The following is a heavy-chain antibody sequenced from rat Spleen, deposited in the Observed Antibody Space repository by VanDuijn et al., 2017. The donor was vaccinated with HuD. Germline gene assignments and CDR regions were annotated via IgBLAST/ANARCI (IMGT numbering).Heavy chain of an antibody. J-gene: IGHJ2*01. CDR3: VREELGVGGY. CDR1: GFNFNNYW. CDR2: INKDSRTI. Sequence: EVKLVESGGGLVQPGRSLKLSCAASGFNFNNYWMGWVRQAPGKGLEWIAEINKDSRTIKYIPSLKDKLTISRDNAQNTLYLQMSKLGSEDTAIYYCVREELGVGGYWGQGVMVTVSS. D-gene: IGHD4-3*01. V-gene: IGHV4-2*01.